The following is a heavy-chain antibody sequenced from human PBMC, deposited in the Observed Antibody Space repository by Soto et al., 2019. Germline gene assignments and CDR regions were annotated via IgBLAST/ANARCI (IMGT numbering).Heavy chain of an antibody. V-gene: IGHV4-34*01. D-gene: IGHD6-13*01. Sequence: SETLSLTWAVYGGSYIGYYWSWILQSPWKGLEWIGEINHSGSTNYNPSLKSRVTISVDTSKNQFSLNLSSVTAADTAVYYCAGGQMVKRQLRYYYYRIDVWGQRTTVTVSS. CDR3: AGGQMVKRQLRYYYYRIDV. CDR1: GGSYIGYY. CDR2: INHSGST. J-gene: IGHJ6*02.